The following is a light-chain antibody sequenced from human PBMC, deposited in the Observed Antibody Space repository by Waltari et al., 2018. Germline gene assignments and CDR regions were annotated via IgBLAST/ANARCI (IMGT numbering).Light chain of an antibody. Sequence: QSVLTQPPSASGTPGQRVTISCSGSSPNIGSNTVNWSQQLPGTAPKLLIYSNNQRPSGVPDRFSGSKSGTSASLAISGLQSEDEADYYCAAWDDSLNGPNWVFGGGTKLTVL. CDR2: SNN. CDR1: SPNIGSNT. V-gene: IGLV1-44*01. J-gene: IGLJ3*02. CDR3: AAWDDSLNGPNWV.